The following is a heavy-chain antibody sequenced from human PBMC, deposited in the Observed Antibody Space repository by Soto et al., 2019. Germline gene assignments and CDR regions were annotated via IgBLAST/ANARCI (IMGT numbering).Heavy chain of an antibody. J-gene: IGHJ4*02. CDR3: AREARYDRGVYHYEGIDY. D-gene: IGHD3-22*01. CDR1: GFSFSDYS. V-gene: IGHV3-23*01. CDR2: FSAGGDYR. Sequence: EVQLLQSGGGLAQPGGSLTLSCAASGFSFSDYSMNWVRRAPGKGLEWVSAFSAGGDYRHYADSVKGRFTISRANSKNTLFLQMNSLRAEDTARYYCAREARYDRGVYHYEGIDYWGQGTLVTVSS.